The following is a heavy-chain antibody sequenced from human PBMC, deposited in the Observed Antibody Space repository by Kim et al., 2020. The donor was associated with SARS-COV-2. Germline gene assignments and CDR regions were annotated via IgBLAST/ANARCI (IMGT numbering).Heavy chain of an antibody. V-gene: IGHV6-1*01. CDR2: TYYRSKWYN. D-gene: IGHD2-2*01. CDR1: GDLVPSNSAA. CDR3: ARGMGYCSSTSCYGY. J-gene: IGHJ4*02. Sequence: SQTLSLTCAISGDLVPSNSAAWNWIRQSPSRGLEWLGRTYYRSKWYNDYAVSVKSRITINPDTSKNQFYLPLNSVTPADTAVYYCARGMGYCSSTSCYGYGGPGTLVTAS.